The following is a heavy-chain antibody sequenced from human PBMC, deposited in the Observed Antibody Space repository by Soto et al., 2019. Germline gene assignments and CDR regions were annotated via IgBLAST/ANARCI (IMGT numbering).Heavy chain of an antibody. CDR3: AKDLQPRGSGYYNDAFDI. CDR1: GFTFSSYG. CDR2: ISYDGSNK. D-gene: IGHD3-22*01. Sequence: PGGSLRLSCAASGFTFSSYGMHWVRQAPGKGLEWVAVISYDGSNKYYADSVKGRFTISRDNSKNTLYLQMNSLRAEDTAVYYCAKDLQPRGSGYYNDAFDIWGQGTMVTVSS. V-gene: IGHV3-30*18. J-gene: IGHJ3*02.